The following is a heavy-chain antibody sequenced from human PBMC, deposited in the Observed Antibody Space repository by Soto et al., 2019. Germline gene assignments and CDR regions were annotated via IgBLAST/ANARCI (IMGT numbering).Heavy chain of an antibody. CDR2: IIPIFGTT. CDR1: GGTFSSYA. V-gene: IGHV1-69*06. D-gene: IGHD3-3*01. CDR3: ARIDPVTINCYYGMDV. Sequence: KASGGTFSSYAISWVRQAPGQGLEWMGGIIPIFGTTNYAQKFQGRVTITADTSTSTAYMELSSLRSDYTAVYYCARIDPVTINCYYGMDVWGQGTTVTFS. J-gene: IGHJ6*02.